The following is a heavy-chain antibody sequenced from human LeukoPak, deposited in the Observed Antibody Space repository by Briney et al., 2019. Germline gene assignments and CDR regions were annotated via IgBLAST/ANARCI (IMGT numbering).Heavy chain of an antibody. Sequence: SETLSLTCTVSGGSISSYYWSWIRQPPGKGLEWIGEINHSGSTNYNPSLKSRVTISVDTSKNQFSLKLSSVTAADTAVYYCARDYGSGSHTRLAWFDPWGQGTLVTVSS. CDR3: ARDYGSGSHTRLAWFDP. J-gene: IGHJ5*02. V-gene: IGHV4-34*01. CDR1: GGSISSYY. D-gene: IGHD3-10*01. CDR2: INHSGST.